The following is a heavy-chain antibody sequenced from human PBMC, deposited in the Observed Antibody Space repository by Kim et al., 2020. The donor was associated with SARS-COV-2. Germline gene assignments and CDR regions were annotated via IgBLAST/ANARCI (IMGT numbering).Heavy chain of an antibody. Sequence: SVKVSCKASGGTFSSYAISWVRQAPGQGLEWMGGIIPIFGTANYAQKFQGRVTITADESTSTAYMELSSLRSEDTAVYYCARDSFTVRYCSSTSCYGAFDIWGQGTMVTVSS. V-gene: IGHV1-69*13. CDR3: ARDSFTVRYCSSTSCYGAFDI. CDR1: GGTFSSYA. D-gene: IGHD2-2*01. CDR2: IIPIFGTA. J-gene: IGHJ3*02.